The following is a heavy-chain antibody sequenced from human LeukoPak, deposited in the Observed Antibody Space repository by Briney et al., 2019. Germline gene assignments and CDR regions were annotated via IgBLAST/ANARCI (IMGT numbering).Heavy chain of an antibody. CDR3: ARASSGWPRDYYYGMDV. D-gene: IGHD6-19*01. Sequence: PGGSLRLSCAASGFTFSSYDMHWVRQATGKGLEWVSAIGTAGDTYYPGSVKGRFTISRENAKNSLYLQMNSLRAGDTAVYYCARASSGWPRDYYYGMDVWGQGTTVTVSS. CDR2: IGTAGDT. CDR1: GFTFSSYD. V-gene: IGHV3-13*01. J-gene: IGHJ6*02.